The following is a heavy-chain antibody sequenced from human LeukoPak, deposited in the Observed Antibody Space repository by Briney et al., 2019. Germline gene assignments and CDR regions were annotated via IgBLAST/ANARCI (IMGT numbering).Heavy chain of an antibody. CDR1: GGSISSGGYS. J-gene: IGHJ3*02. Sequence: SETLSLTCAVSGGSISSGGYSWSCIRQPPGKGLECIGYIYHSGSTYYNPSLKSRVTISVDTSKNQFSLKLSSVTAADTAVYYCARSGGDMIVVVRPHDAFDIWGQGTMVTVSS. V-gene: IGHV4-30-2*05. CDR2: IYHSGST. D-gene: IGHD3-22*01. CDR3: ARSGGDMIVVVRPHDAFDI.